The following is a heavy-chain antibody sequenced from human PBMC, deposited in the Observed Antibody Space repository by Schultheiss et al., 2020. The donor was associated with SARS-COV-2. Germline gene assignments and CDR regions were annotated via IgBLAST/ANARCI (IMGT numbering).Heavy chain of an antibody. CDR2: IGTAGDT. V-gene: IGHV3-13*04. CDR1: GFTFSGYD. CDR3: ARDESYDNWFDP. Sequence: GGSLRLSCAASGFTFSGYDMHWVRQATGKGLEWVSAIGTAGDTYYQGSVKGRFPISRDNAKNTLYLQMNSLRAEDTAVYYCARDESYDNWFDPWGQGTLVTVSS. J-gene: IGHJ5*02.